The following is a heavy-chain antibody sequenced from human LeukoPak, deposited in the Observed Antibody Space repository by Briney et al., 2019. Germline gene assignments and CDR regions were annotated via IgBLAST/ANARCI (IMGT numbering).Heavy chain of an antibody. V-gene: IGHV1-2*02. CDR3: AAHIYCSGGSCPYYYYYMDV. Sequence: ASVKVSCKASGFTFNGYYIHWVRQAPGQGLELMGWINPHSDGPTYAQKFQGRVTMTRDTSISTAYMELSRLRSDDTAVYYCAAHIYCSGGSCPYYYYYMDVWGKGTTVTVSS. CDR1: GFTFNGYY. CDR2: INPHSDGP. D-gene: IGHD2-15*01. J-gene: IGHJ6*03.